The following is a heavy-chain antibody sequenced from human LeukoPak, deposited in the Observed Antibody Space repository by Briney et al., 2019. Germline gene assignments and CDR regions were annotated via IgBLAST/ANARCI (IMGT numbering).Heavy chain of an antibody. J-gene: IGHJ3*02. D-gene: IGHD1/OR15-1a*01. CDR3: ARYKQPSDAFDI. Sequence: SETLSLTCTVSGDSISSSDYYWGWIRQPPGKGLEWIGSIYFGGATYYNPSLKSRVTISVDTSKNQFSLNLSSVTAADTAVYYCARYKQPSDAFDIWDQGTMVTVSS. V-gene: IGHV4-39*07. CDR2: IYFGGAT. CDR1: GDSISSSDYY.